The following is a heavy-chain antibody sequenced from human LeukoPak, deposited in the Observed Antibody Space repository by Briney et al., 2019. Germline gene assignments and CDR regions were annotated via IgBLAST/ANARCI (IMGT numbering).Heavy chain of an antibody. J-gene: IGHJ6*02. CDR2: IYYSGST. D-gene: IGHD6-19*01. Sequence: SETLSLTCTVSGGSISSYYWSWIRQPPGKGLEWIGYIYYSGSTNYNPSLKSRVTISVDTSKNQFSLKLSSVTAADTAVYCCARRNFIAVAGSSSYYYGMDVWGQGTTVTVSS. CDR1: GGSISSYY. V-gene: IGHV4-59*08. CDR3: ARRNFIAVAGSSSYYYGMDV.